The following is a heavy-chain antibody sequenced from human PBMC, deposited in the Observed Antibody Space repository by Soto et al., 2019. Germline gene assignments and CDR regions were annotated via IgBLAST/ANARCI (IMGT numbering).Heavy chain of an antibody. D-gene: IGHD5-12*01. V-gene: IGHV3-9*01. CDR2: ISWNSGSI. CDR1: GFTFDDYA. J-gene: IGHJ4*02. Sequence: GGSLRLSCAASGFTFDDYAMHWVRQAPGKGLEWVSGISWNSGSIGYADSVKGRFTISRDNAKNSLYLQMNSLRAEDTALYYCAKGHNRREYSGYEYRFDYWGQGTLVTVSS. CDR3: AKGHNRREYSGYEYRFDY.